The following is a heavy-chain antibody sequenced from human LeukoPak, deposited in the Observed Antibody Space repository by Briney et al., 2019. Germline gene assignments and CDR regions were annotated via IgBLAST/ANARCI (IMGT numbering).Heavy chain of an antibody. CDR2: ISYDGSNK. V-gene: IGHV3-30*04. D-gene: IGHD3-22*01. CDR3: ARDNYYDSSGLDY. CDR1: GFTFSSYA. Sequence: GRSLRLSCAASGFTFSSYAMHWVRQAPGKGLEWVAVISYDGSNKYYADSVKGRFTISRDNSKNTLYLQMNGLRAEDTAVYYCARDNYYDSSGLDYWGQGTLVTVSS. J-gene: IGHJ4*02.